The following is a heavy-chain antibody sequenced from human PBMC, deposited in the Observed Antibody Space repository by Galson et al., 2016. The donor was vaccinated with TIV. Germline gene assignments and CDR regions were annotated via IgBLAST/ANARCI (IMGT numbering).Heavy chain of an antibody. V-gene: IGHV3-21*06. J-gene: IGHJ6*02. Sequence: SLRLSCAASGFTFSGHSMKWVSSISVSSDYIYYRDSVKGRFTISRDNAKNSLFLQMNSLRAEDTAVYYCARIIGYWEGYYAMDVWGQGTTVTVAS. CDR2: ISVSSDYI. CDR3: ARIIGYWEGYYAMDV. CDR1: GFTFSGHS. D-gene: IGHD2-15*01.